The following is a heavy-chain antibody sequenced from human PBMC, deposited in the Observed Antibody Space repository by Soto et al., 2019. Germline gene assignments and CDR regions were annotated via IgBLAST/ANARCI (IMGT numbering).Heavy chain of an antibody. D-gene: IGHD6-19*01. CDR3: AKDIRRSAVAGPRACMDV. V-gene: IGHV3-23*01. CDR2: ISGSGGST. CDR1: GFTFSSYA. J-gene: IGHJ6*02. Sequence: PGGSLRLSCAASGFTFSSYAMSWVRQAPGKGLEWVSAISGSGGSTYYADSVKGRFTISRDNSKNTLYLQMNSLRAEDTAVYYCAKDIRRSAVAGPRACMDVWGQGTTVTVSS.